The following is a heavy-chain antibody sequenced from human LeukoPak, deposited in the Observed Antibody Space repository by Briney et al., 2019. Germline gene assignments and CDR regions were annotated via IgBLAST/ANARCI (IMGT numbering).Heavy chain of an antibody. V-gene: IGHV3-30*02. CDR3: AKDLTAIIHTYYYDSSGYWRGFDI. Sequence: GGSLRLSCAASGFTFSSYGMHWVRQAPGKGLEWVAFIRYDGSNKYYADSVKGRFTISRDNSKNTLYLQMNSLRAEDTAVYYCAKDLTAIIHTYYYDSSGYWRGFDIWGQGTMVTVSS. CDR2: IRYDGSNK. CDR1: GFTFSSYG. J-gene: IGHJ3*02. D-gene: IGHD3-22*01.